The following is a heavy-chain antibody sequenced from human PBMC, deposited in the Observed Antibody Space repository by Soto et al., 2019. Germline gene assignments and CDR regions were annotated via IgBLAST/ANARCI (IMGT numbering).Heavy chain of an antibody. CDR2: IDPSDSRT. CDR3: ARQIYDSDTGPNFQYYFDS. D-gene: IGHD3-22*01. J-gene: IGHJ4*02. V-gene: IGHV5-10-1*01. Sequence: PGESLKISCKGSGYSFAGYWITWVRQKPGKGLEWMGRIDPSDSRTYYSPSFRGHVTISVTKSITTVFLQWSSLRASDTAMYYCARQIYDSDTGPNFQYYFDSWGQGTPVTVSS. CDR1: GYSFAGYW.